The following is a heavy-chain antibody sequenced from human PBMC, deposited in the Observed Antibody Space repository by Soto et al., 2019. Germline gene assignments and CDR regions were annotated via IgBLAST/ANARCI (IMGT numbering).Heavy chain of an antibody. Sequence: SETLSLTCTVSGGSMISGDYYWSWVRQSPGKGLEWIGYIFYSGNTYYNPSLEGRVTISVDTTKNQFSLKLSSVTAADTAVYFCARIVVVWFGESYHPAFDYWGQGTLVTVSS. V-gene: IGHV4-30-4*01. CDR3: ARIVVVWFGESYHPAFDY. J-gene: IGHJ4*02. CDR1: GGSMISGDYY. CDR2: IFYSGNT. D-gene: IGHD2-2*01.